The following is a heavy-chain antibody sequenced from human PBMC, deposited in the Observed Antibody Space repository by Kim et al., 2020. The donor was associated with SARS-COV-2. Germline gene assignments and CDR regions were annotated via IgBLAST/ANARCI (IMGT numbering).Heavy chain of an antibody. D-gene: IGHD3-10*01. CDR3: ARGDVDHAGDF. V-gene: IGHV1-46*01. Sequence: ASVKVSCKASGYSFTSYYLHWVRQAPGQGLQWVGVINPNVGSTIYARDFQGRVTMTRDRSTSTVYMDLSSLRSEDTAIYYCARGDVDHAGDFWGQGTLVTVSS. CDR1: GYSFTSYY. J-gene: IGHJ4*02. CDR2: INPNVGST.